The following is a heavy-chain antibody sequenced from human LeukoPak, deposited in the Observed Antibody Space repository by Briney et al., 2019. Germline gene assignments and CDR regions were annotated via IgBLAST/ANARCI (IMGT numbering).Heavy chain of an antibody. Sequence: PGGSLRLSCAASGFTFSSYAMSWVRQAPGKGLEWVSAISGSGGSTYYADSVKGRFTISRDNSKNTLYLQMNSLRAEDTAVYYCAKGLGVITMIGTYAFDIWGQGTMVTVSS. D-gene: IGHD3-22*01. V-gene: IGHV3-23*01. CDR2: ISGSGGST. CDR3: AKGLGVITMIGTYAFDI. J-gene: IGHJ3*02. CDR1: GFTFSSYA.